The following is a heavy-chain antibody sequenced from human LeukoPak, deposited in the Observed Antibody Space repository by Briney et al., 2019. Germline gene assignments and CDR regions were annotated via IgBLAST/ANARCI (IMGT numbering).Heavy chain of an antibody. Sequence: GESLKISCKGSGYSFTSYWIGWVRQMPGKGLEWMGIIYPGNSDTRYSPSFQGQVTISADKSISTAYLQWSSLKASDTAMYYCARGWGYYDSSGYYFFDYWGQGTLVTVSS. V-gene: IGHV5-51*01. D-gene: IGHD3-22*01. CDR1: GYSFTSYW. CDR3: ARGWGYYDSSGYYFFDY. J-gene: IGHJ4*02. CDR2: IYPGNSDT.